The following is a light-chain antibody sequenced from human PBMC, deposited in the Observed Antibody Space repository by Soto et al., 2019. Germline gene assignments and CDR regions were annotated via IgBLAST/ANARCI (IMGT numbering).Light chain of an antibody. CDR1: SSDVGGFNY. Sequence: ALTQPASVSGSPGQSITISCSGTSSDVGGFNYVSWFQQYPGKAPKLMIYEVSSRPSGVSDRFSGSKSGNTASLTISGLQAEDEADYYCNSYTSIDTVIFGTGTKVTVL. CDR2: EVS. CDR3: NSYTSIDTVI. J-gene: IGLJ1*01. V-gene: IGLV2-14*01.